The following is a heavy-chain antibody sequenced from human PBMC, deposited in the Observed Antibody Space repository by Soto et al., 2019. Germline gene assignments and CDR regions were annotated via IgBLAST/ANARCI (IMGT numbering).Heavy chain of an antibody. J-gene: IGHJ4*02. D-gene: IGHD3-10*01. CDR1: GFSLSTSGMC. CDR2: IDWDDDK. V-gene: IGHV2-70*01. CDR3: ARSSPQFLWFGEPLFDY. Sequence: SGPTLVNPTQTLTLTCTFSGFSLSTSGMCVSWIRQPPGKALEWLALIDWDDDKYYSTSLKTRLTISKDTSKNQVVLTMTNMDPVDTATYYCARSSPQFLWFGEPLFDYWGQGTLVTVSS.